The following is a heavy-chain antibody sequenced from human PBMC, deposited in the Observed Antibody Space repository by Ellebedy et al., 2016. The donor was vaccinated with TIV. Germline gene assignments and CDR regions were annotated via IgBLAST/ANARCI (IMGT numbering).Heavy chain of an antibody. CDR2: IYSTGNT. J-gene: IGHJ5*02. Sequence: MPSETLSLTCSVSGGSISGYYWSWIRQPAGKGLEWIGRIYSTGNTNYNPSLTSRVTMSVDTFKNRFSLKLTSVTAADTAVYYCARKIWYGELGGWFDPWGQGTLVTVSS. V-gene: IGHV4-4*07. D-gene: IGHD3-10*01. CDR3: ARKIWYGELGGWFDP. CDR1: GGSISGYY.